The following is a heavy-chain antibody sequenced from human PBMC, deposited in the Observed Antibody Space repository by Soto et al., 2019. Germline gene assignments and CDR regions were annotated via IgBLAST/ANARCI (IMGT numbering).Heavy chain of an antibody. J-gene: IGHJ5*02. CDR1: GGSISSGGYY. Sequence: PSETLSLTXTVSGGSISSGGYYWSWIRQHPGKGLEWIGYIYYSGSTYYNPSLKSRVTISVDTSKNQFSLKLSSVTAADTAVYYCARDGDEYSSSSGFNWFDPWGQGTLVTVSS. V-gene: IGHV4-31*03. D-gene: IGHD6-6*01. CDR3: ARDGDEYSSSSGFNWFDP. CDR2: IYYSGST.